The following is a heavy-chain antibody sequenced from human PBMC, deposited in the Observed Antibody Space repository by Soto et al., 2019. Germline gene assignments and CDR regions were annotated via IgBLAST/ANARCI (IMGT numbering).Heavy chain of an antibody. CDR2: ISGSGRTT. J-gene: IGHJ6*04. V-gene: IGHV3-23*01. CDR3: AKFRGPSYSYYAMDV. D-gene: IGHD3-16*01. Sequence: EVQLLESGGGLVQPGGSLRLSCAASGFTFGSYAMNWLRQAPGRGLECDSFISGSGRTTYYADSVKGRFTVSRDNSKNTLYLQMNCVRAEDTALYYCAKFRGPSYSYYAMDVWGKGTTVTVSS. CDR1: GFTFGSYA.